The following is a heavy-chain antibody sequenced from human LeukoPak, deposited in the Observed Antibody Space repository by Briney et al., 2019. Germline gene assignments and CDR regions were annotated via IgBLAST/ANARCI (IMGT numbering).Heavy chain of an antibody. Sequence: GGSLLLSRAASGFTFSSYEMNWVRQAPGQGLEWVSYISSTGNTIYYAASVRGRFTISRDNAKNSLYLQMNSLRAEDTAVYHCARDEIRAGAFDIWGGGTFVPISS. D-gene: IGHD3-10*01. J-gene: IGHJ3*02. V-gene: IGHV3-48*03. CDR1: GFTFSSYE. CDR3: ARDEIRAGAFDI. CDR2: ISSTGNTI.